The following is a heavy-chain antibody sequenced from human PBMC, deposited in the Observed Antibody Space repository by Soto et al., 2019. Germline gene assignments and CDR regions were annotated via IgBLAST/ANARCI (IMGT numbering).Heavy chain of an antibody. V-gene: IGHV6-1*01. CDR3: ARGSYYSGWV. Sequence: SQTLSLTCVISGDSVSSTSAAWSWISQSPSRGLEWLGRTYYRSKWYSDYAVSVKSRITINPDTSKNQFSLQLNSVAPEDTAVYYCARGSYYSGWVWGQGTLVTVSS. J-gene: IGHJ4*02. D-gene: IGHD6-19*01. CDR2: TYYRSKWYS. CDR1: GDSVSSTSAA.